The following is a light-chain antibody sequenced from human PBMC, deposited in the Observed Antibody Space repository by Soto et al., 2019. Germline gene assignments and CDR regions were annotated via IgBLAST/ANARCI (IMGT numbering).Light chain of an antibody. J-gene: IGKJ4*01. CDR3: MQHRQSLS. CDR1: HSLLDSDGNTY. Sequence: EIVMTQTPLSSPVTLGQPASISCRSSHSLLDSDGNTYLSWLHQRPGQPPRLLIYKASNRFSGVPDRFSGSGAGTDFTLHISWVEAEDVGIYYCMQHRQSLSFGGGTKLEIK. V-gene: IGKV2-24*01. CDR2: KAS.